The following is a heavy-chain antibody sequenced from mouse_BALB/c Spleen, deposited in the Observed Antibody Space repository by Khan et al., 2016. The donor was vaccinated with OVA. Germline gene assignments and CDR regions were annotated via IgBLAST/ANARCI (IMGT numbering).Heavy chain of an antibody. V-gene: IGHV1-7*01. CDR1: GYTCTSYW. CDR3: ARDRSDY. CDR2: INPTSGYT. J-gene: IGHJ2*01. Sequence: QESGAELAEPGASVKMSCKASGYTCTSYWMHWIKQRPGQGLEWIGYINPTSGYTDYNQKFKDKATLTADKSSSTAYMQLSSLTSEDSAVYCCARDRSDYWGQGTALTVSS.